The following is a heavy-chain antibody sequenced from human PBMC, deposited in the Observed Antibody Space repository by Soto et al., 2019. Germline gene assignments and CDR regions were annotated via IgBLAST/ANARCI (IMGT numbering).Heavy chain of an antibody. CDR2: FDPEDGET. CDR3: ATVERIYSSGWYNWFDP. V-gene: IGHV1-24*01. Sequence: ASVKVSCKASGYSFTSYYIHWVRQAPGKGLEWMGGFDPEDGETIYAQKFQGRVTMTEDTSTDTAYMELSSLRSEDTAVYYCATVERIYSSGWYNWFDPWGQGTLVTVSS. J-gene: IGHJ5*02. CDR1: GYSFTSYY. D-gene: IGHD6-19*01.